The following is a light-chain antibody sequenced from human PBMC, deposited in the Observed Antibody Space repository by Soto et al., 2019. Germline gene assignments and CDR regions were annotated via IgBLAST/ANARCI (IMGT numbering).Light chain of an antibody. J-gene: IGKJ1*01. CDR1: QSLSSN. CDR2: GAS. CDR3: QQYNNWPRT. Sequence: EIMLSQSPATVSVNKGERATLSCRASQSLSSNLAWYQQKPGQAPRLLIYGASTRATGIPARFSGSGSGTEFTLTISSLQSEDFAVYYCQQYNNWPRTFGQGTKVDIK. V-gene: IGKV3-15*01.